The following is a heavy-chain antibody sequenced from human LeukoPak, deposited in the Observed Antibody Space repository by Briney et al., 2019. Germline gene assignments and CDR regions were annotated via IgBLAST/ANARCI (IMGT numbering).Heavy chain of an antibody. J-gene: IGHJ6*02. CDR3: ATEVAPSDHYYYYGMDV. CDR1: GGSISHYY. D-gene: IGHD5-12*01. CDR2: IHYSGRT. V-gene: IGHV4-59*01. Sequence: ASETLSLTCTVSGGSISHYYWSWIRQPPGKGLEWIGYIHYSGRTNYNPSLKSRVTISVDTSKNQFSLKLSSVTAADTAVYYCATEVAPSDHYYYYGMDVWGQGTTVTVSS.